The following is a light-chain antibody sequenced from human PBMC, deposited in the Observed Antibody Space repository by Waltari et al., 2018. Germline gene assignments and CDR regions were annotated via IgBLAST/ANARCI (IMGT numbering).Light chain of an antibody. CDR2: GKN. CDR3: NSRDSSGNHLV. Sequence: SSELTQDPAVSVALGQTVRITCQGDSLRSYYASWYQQKPGQAPVFVIYGKNNRPSGIPDRFPGSSSGDTVTLTITGAQAEDEADYYCNSRDSSGNHLVFGPGTKVTVL. J-gene: IGLJ1*01. V-gene: IGLV3-19*01. CDR1: SLRSYY.